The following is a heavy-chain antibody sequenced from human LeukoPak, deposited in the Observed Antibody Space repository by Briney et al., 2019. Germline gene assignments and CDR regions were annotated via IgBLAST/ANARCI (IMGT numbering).Heavy chain of an antibody. CDR3: ASSGGNWFDP. CDR2: ISSSSSYI. V-gene: IGHV3-21*01. D-gene: IGHD4-23*01. J-gene: IGHJ5*02. Sequence: GSLRLSCAASGFTFSSYSMNWVRQAPGKGLEWVSSISSSSSYIYYADSVKGRFTISRDNAKNSLYLQMNSLRAEDTAGYYCASSGGNWFDPWGQGTLVTVSS. CDR1: GFTFSSYS.